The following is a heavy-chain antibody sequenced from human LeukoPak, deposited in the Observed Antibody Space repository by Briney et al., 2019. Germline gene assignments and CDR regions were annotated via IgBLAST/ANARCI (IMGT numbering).Heavy chain of an antibody. CDR2: INPNSGGT. Sequence: ASVKVSCKASGYTFTGYYMHWVRQAPGQGLEWMGWINPNSGGTNYAQKFQGRVTMTRDTSISTAYMELSRPRSDDTAVYYCARASGFRSSSWYSIGYWGQGTLVTVSS. D-gene: IGHD6-13*01. J-gene: IGHJ4*02. V-gene: IGHV1-2*02. CDR3: ARASGFRSSSWYSIGY. CDR1: GYTFTGYY.